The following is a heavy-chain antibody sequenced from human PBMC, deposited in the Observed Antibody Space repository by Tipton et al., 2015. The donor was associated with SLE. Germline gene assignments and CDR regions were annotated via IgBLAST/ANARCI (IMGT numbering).Heavy chain of an antibody. Sequence: SLRLSCIASGFTFSTSYMSWVRQAPGKGLGWVAIIKEDGSEEGYVDSVKGRFTISRDNAKNSVFLQMNSLRVEDTALYYCARDPAYGAMDYWGQGTMVTVSS. CDR2: IKEDGSEE. CDR3: ARDPAYGAMDY. J-gene: IGHJ4*02. CDR1: GFTFSTSY. D-gene: IGHD4-17*01. V-gene: IGHV3-7*01.